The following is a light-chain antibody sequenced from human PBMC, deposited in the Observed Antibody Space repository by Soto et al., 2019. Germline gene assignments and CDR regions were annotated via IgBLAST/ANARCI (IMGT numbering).Light chain of an antibody. J-gene: IGKJ2*01. Sequence: DIQMTQSPSTLSASVGDRVTITCRASQSISTWLAWYQQKSGKAPKLLIYEASTLGSGVPSRFSGSGSGTEFTLTISALQSEDSAIYYCQQYSNWPPYTFGQGTKVDIK. V-gene: IGKV1-5*03. CDR2: EAS. CDR1: QSISTW. CDR3: QQYSNWPPYT.